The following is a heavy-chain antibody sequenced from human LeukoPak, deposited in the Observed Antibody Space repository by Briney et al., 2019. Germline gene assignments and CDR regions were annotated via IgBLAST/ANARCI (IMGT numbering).Heavy chain of an antibody. D-gene: IGHD1-26*01. Sequence: GSSVKVSCKASGGTFSSYPISWVRQAPGQGLEWMGRIIPIFGIENYAQKFQGRVTITADKSTSTAYMGMRSLRSADTAVYYCAREGGGDYSGSYLWGQGTLVTVSS. J-gene: IGHJ5*02. CDR2: IIPIFGIE. V-gene: IGHV1-69*04. CDR1: GGTFSSYP. CDR3: AREGGGDYSGSYL.